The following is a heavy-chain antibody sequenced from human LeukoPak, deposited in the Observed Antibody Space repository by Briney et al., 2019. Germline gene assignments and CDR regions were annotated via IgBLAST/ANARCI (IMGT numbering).Heavy chain of an antibody. J-gene: IGHJ4*02. CDR3: ARHVGGGPVDY. CDR1: GGSISSYY. D-gene: IGHD1-26*01. V-gene: IGHV4-4*09. Sequence: PSETLSLTCTVSGGSISSYYWSWIRQPPGKGLEWIGYIYTSGSTNYNPSLKSRVTISVDTSKNQFSLKLSSVTAADTAVYYCARHVGGGPVDYWGQGTLVTVSS. CDR2: IYTSGST.